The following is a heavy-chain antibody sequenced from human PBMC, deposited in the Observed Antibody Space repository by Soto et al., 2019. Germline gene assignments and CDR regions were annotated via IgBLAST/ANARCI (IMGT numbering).Heavy chain of an antibody. J-gene: IGHJ3*02. CDR1: GYKFISYG. Sequence: QVQLVQSGAEVKKPGASVKVSCKASGYKFISYGLSWVRQAPGQRLEWMAWISPFNGDTNYAENLQSRVTMNTNTSTTKVYRELRSLRSDDTAVYYCARDRMTMADAFDMWGQGTMDTVSS. V-gene: IGHV1-18*01. D-gene: IGHD3-10*01. CDR2: ISPFNGDT. CDR3: ARDRMTMADAFDM.